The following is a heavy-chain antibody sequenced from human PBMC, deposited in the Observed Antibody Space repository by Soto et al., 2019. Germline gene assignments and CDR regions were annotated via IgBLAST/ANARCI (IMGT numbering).Heavy chain of an antibody. D-gene: IGHD3-10*01. CDR3: ATASPLMRFGDLLSRLYLDY. Sequence: GGSLRLSXAASGFPFRTYWMTWVRQAPGKGLEWVANIKQDGSEKYYVDSVKGRFTISRDNAKDSLFLQMDSLRAEDSALYYCATASPLMRFGDLLSRLYLDYWGQGALVTVSS. J-gene: IGHJ4*02. CDR1: GFPFRTYW. V-gene: IGHV3-7*03. CDR2: IKQDGSEK.